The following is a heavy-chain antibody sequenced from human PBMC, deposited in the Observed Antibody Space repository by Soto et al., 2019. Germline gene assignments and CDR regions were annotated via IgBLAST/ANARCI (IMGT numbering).Heavy chain of an antibody. CDR1: GYTFTSYG. D-gene: IGHD6-19*01. Sequence: ASVKVSCKASGYTFTSYGISWVRQAPGQGLEWMGIINPSGGSTSYAQKFQGRVTMTRDTSTSTVYMELSSLRSEDTAVYYCARVLAGTLEFDYWGQGTLVTVSS. CDR2: INPSGGST. V-gene: IGHV1-46*03. CDR3: ARVLAGTLEFDY. J-gene: IGHJ4*02.